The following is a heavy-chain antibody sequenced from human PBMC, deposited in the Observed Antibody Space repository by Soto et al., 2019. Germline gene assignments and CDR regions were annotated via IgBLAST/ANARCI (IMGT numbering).Heavy chain of an antibody. J-gene: IGHJ6*02. CDR3: ARDPYYYDSSGYYYYYGMDV. Sequence: QVQLVQSGAEVKKPGSSVKVSCKASGGTFSSYAISWVRQAPGQGLEWMGGIIPIFGTANYAQKFQSRVTITADESTSTAYMELSSLRSEDTAVYYCARDPYYYDSSGYYYYYGMDVWGQGTTVTVSS. V-gene: IGHV1-69*01. CDR1: GGTFSSYA. D-gene: IGHD3-22*01. CDR2: IIPIFGTA.